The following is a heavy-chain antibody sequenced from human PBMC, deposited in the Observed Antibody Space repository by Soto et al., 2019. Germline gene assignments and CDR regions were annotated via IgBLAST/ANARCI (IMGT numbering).Heavy chain of an antibody. Sequence: GGSLRLSCAASGFTFSSYSMNWVRQAPGKGLEWVSYISSSSSTIYYADSVKGRFTISRDNAKNSLYLQMNSLRAEDTAVYYCARGSAGYCSGGSCYLFDYWGQGTLVTV. J-gene: IGHJ4*02. CDR1: GFTFSSYS. CDR3: ARGSAGYCSGGSCYLFDY. CDR2: ISSSSSTI. V-gene: IGHV3-48*01. D-gene: IGHD2-15*01.